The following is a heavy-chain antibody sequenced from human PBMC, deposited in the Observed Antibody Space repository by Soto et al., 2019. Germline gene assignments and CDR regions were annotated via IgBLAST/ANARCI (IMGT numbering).Heavy chain of an antibody. J-gene: IGHJ6*02. CDR1: GGSISSGGHY. CDR2: IYYSGST. Sequence: QVQLQESGPGLVKPSQTLSLTCTVSGGSISSGGHYWSLIRQHPGKGLEWIGYIYYSGSTYYNPSLKSRVTISVDTSKNQFSLKLSSVTAADTAVYYCARAEDTDYYYYYGMDVWGQGTTVTVSS. V-gene: IGHV4-31*03. CDR3: ARAEDTDYYYYYGMDV.